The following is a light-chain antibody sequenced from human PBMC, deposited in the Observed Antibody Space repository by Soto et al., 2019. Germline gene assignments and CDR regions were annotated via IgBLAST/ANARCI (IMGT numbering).Light chain of an antibody. J-gene: IGLJ1*01. CDR2: DVN. CDR3: CSYAGSYTPLYV. CDR1: SSDVGGYSY. Sequence: QSALTQPRSVSGSPGQSVTISCTGTSSDVGGYSYVSWYQQHPGKAPTLMIYDVNKRPSGVPDRFSGSESGNTASLTISGFQAEDEADFYCCSYAGSYTPLYVFGTGTKVTVL. V-gene: IGLV2-11*01.